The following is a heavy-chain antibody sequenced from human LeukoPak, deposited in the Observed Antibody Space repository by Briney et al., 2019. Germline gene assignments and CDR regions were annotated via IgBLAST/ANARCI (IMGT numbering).Heavy chain of an antibody. CDR1: GYTFTGYY. CDR3: ARAVAARPNFDY. CDR2: INPNSGGT. V-gene: IGHV1-2*02. Sequence: RASVKVSCKASGYTFTGYYMHWVRQAPGQGLEWMGWINPNSGGTNYAQKFQGRVTMTRDTSISTAYKELSRLRSDDTAVYYCARAVAARPNFDYWGQGTLVTVSS. D-gene: IGHD6-6*01. J-gene: IGHJ4*02.